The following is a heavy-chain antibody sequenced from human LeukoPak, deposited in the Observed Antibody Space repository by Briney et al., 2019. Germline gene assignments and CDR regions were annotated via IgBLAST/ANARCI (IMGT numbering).Heavy chain of an antibody. Sequence: ASVKVSCKASGYTFTSYDINWVRQATGRGLEWMGWMNPNSGNTGYAQKFQGRVTMTRNTSISTAYMELSSLRSEDTAVYYCARAAIAAAATGAFDIWGQGTMVTVSS. J-gene: IGHJ3*02. CDR1: GYTFTSYD. CDR3: ARAAIAAAATGAFDI. CDR2: MNPNSGNT. D-gene: IGHD6-13*01. V-gene: IGHV1-8*01.